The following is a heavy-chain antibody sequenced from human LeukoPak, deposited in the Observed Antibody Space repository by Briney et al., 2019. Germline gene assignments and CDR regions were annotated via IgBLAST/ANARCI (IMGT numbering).Heavy chain of an antibody. J-gene: IGHJ4*02. CDR3: ARDTGGGYSCYDC. CDR2: IKQDGSEK. Sequence: GGSLRPSCAASGFTFSSYWMTWIRQAPGKGLEWVANIKQDGSEKYYVDSVKGRFTISRDNAKNSLHLQMNSLRAEDTAVYYCARDTGGGYSCYDCWGQGTLVTVSS. D-gene: IGHD5-18*01. CDR1: GFTFSSYW. V-gene: IGHV3-7*01.